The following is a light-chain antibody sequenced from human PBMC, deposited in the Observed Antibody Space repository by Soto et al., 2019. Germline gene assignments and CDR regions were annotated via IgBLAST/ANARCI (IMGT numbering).Light chain of an antibody. CDR3: QQSDRTPFT. CDR2: DAS. Sequence: DIQMTQSPSSLSASVGDRVTITCRASQTISTYLNWYQQKPGKAPRLLIYDASSLLSGVPSRFSGSGSGTDFTLTIDSLQPEDFSTYYCQQSDRTPFTFGPGTKVEI. V-gene: IGKV1-39*01. J-gene: IGKJ3*01. CDR1: QTISTY.